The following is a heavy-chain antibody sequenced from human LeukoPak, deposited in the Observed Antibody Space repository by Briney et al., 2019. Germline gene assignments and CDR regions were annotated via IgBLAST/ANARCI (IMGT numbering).Heavy chain of an antibody. CDR3: AICLLDFWSGYRNWCDP. Sequence: PSETLSLPCTVSGGSISSSSYYWGWIRQPPGKGLEWIGSIHYSGSTYYNPSLKSRVTISVDTSKNQFSLKLSSVTAADTAVYYCAICLLDFWSGYRNWCDPWGQGTLVTVSS. J-gene: IGHJ5*02. D-gene: IGHD3-3*01. CDR1: GGSISSSSYY. CDR2: IHYSGST. V-gene: IGHV4-39*07.